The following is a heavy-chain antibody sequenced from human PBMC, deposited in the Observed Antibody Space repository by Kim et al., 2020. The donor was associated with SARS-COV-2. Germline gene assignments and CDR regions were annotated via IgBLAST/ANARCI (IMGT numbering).Heavy chain of an antibody. D-gene: IGHD5-12*01. V-gene: IGHV1-46*01. CDR2: INPSGGST. CDR1: GYTFTSYY. CDR3: ARDYAPYSGYAPDVSSTRKTRPENYYYYYGMDV. Sequence: ASVKVSCKASGYTFTSYYMHWVRQAPGQGLEWMGIINPSGGSTSYAQKFQGRVTMTRDTSTSTVYMELSSLRSEDTAVYYCARDYAPYSGYAPDVSSTRKTRPENYYYYYGMDVWGQGTTVTVSS. J-gene: IGHJ6*02.